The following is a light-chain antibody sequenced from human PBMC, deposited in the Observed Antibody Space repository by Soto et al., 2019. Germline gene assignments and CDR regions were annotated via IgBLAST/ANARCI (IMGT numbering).Light chain of an antibody. CDR2: EVS. V-gene: IGLV2-18*02. CDR3: FSFTTDWTHV. J-gene: IGLJ1*01. Sequence: QSALTQPPSVSGSPGQSVTISCTGTSSDVASYNRVSWYQQPPGAAPKLIIYEVSHRPSGVPARFSGSKSGNTASLTISGLQAEDEADYFCFSFTTDWTHVFGTGTKLTVL. CDR1: SSDVASYNR.